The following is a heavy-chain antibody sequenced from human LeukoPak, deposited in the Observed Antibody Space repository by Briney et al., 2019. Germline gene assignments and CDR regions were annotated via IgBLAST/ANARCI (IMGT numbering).Heavy chain of an antibody. Sequence: GASVKVSCKASGYTFTSYGLTWVRQAPGQGLEWMGWISVYNGNTNYAQKHQGRVTLTADMSTTTAYMELRSLRSDDTAVYYCARDEWEQWLVHAFDIWGQGTMVTVSS. CDR1: GYTFTSYG. V-gene: IGHV1-18*01. CDR2: ISVYNGNT. J-gene: IGHJ3*02. CDR3: ARDEWEQWLVHAFDI. D-gene: IGHD6-19*01.